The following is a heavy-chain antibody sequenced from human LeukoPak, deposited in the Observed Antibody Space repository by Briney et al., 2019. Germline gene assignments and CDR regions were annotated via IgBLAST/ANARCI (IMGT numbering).Heavy chain of an antibody. CDR2: IIPIFGTA. V-gene: IGHV1-69*13. CDR3: ATGGPYYDILTGYYTKPLGNRQYYYYMDV. CDR1: GGTFSSYA. Sequence: ASVKVSCKASGGTFSSYAISWVRQAPGQGLEWMGGIIPIFGTANYAQKFQGRVTITADESTSTAYMELSSLRSEDTAVYYCATGGPYYDILTGYYTKPLGNRQYYYYMDVWGKGTTVTISS. J-gene: IGHJ6*03. D-gene: IGHD3-9*01.